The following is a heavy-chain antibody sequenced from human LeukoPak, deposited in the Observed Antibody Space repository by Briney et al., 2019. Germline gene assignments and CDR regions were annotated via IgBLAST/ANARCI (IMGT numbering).Heavy chain of an antibody. V-gene: IGHV3-9*01. J-gene: IGHJ3*02. D-gene: IGHD1-26*01. Sequence: GGSLRISCAASGFTFDDYAMHWVRQAPGKGLEWVSGISWNSGSIGYADSVKGRFTISRDNAKNSLYLQMNSLRAEDTALYYCARDRTYSGSYVDAFDIWSQGTMVTVSS. CDR2: ISWNSGSI. CDR1: GFTFDDYA. CDR3: ARDRTYSGSYVDAFDI.